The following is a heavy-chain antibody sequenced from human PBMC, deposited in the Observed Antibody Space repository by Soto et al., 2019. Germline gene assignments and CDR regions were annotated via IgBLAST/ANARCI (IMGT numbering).Heavy chain of an antibody. CDR1: GGSISSGGYY. V-gene: IGHV4-31*03. CDR3: ARGGNWNYDY. J-gene: IGHJ4*02. Sequence: LSLTCTVSGGSISSGGYYWSWIRQHPGKGLEWIGYIYYSGSTYYNPSLKSRVTISVDTSKNQFSLKLSSVTAADTAVYYCARGGNWNYDYWGQGTLVTVSS. CDR2: IYYSGST. D-gene: IGHD1-7*01.